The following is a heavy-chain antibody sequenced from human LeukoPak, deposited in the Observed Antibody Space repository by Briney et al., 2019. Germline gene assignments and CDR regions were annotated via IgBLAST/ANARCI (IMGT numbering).Heavy chain of an antibody. D-gene: IGHD3-3*01. V-gene: IGHV1-69*05. Sequence: SSVKVSCKASGGTFSSYAISWVRQAPGQGLEWKGRIIPIFGTANYAQKFQGRVTITTDESTSTAYMELSSLRSEDTAVYYCARGYYDFWSGSGPGWFDPWGQGTLVTVSS. CDR2: IIPIFGTA. CDR3: ARGYYDFWSGSGPGWFDP. CDR1: GGTFSSYA. J-gene: IGHJ5*02.